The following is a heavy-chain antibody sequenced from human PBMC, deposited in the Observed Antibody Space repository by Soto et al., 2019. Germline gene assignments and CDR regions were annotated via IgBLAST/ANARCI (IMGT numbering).Heavy chain of an antibody. CDR1: GGSISSYY. D-gene: IGHD3-10*01. CDR3: ARTYYYGSGSYRPLYFDY. J-gene: IGHJ4*02. CDR2: IYYSGGT. V-gene: IGHV4-59*01. Sequence: SETLSLTCTVSGGSISSYYWSWIRQPPGKGLEWIVYIYYSGGTNYIPSLKSRVTISVDTSKNHFSLKLSSVTAADTALFYCARTYYYGSGSYRPLYFDYWGQGTLVTVSS.